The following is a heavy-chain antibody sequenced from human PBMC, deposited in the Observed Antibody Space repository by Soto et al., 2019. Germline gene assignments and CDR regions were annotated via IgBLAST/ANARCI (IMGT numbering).Heavy chain of an antibody. CDR2: INHSGST. CDR1: GGSFSGYY. D-gene: IGHD2-2*01. CDR3: ARGLIVTVPALSYYYYYMDV. J-gene: IGHJ6*03. V-gene: IGHV4-34*01. Sequence: SETLSLTCAVYGGSFSGYYWSWIRQPPGKGLEWIGEINHSGSTNYNPSLKSRVTISVDTSKNQFSLKLSSVTAADTAVYYCARGLIVTVPALSYYYYYMDVWGKGTTVTVSS.